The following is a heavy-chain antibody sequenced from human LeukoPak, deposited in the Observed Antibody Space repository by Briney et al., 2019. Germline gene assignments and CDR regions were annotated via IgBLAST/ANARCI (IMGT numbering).Heavy chain of an antibody. CDR3: ARGMGSNYLNWFDP. J-gene: IGHJ5*02. Sequence: SETLSLTCAVYGGSFSGYYWSWIRQPPGKGLEWIGEINHSGSTNYNPSLKSRVTISVDTSKNQFSLKLSSVTAADTAVYYCARGMGSNYLNWFDPWGRGTLVTVSS. CDR2: INHSGST. CDR1: GGSFSGYY. D-gene: IGHD4-11*01. V-gene: IGHV4-34*01.